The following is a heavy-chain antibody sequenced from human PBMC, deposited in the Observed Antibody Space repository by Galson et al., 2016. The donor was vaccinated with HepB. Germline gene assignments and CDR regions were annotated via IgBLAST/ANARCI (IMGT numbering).Heavy chain of an antibody. V-gene: IGHV3-30*05. J-gene: IGHJ4*02. Sequence: SLRLSCATSGFIFNTFGMHWVRQAPGKGLEWVAFVAYDGRNRFYADSVQGRFIISRDTAKRTLFLQMDNLKIEDTEVYYCATDRKKVSDVLLGFVRPATVDKWGRGTLVIVSS. CDR3: ATDRKKVSDVLLGFVRPATVDK. CDR1: GFIFNTFG. D-gene: IGHD3-10*02. CDR2: VAYDGRNR.